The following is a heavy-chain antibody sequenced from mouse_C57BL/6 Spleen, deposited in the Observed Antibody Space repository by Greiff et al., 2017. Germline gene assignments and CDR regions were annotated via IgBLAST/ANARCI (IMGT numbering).Heavy chain of an antibody. CDR3: EGGYDDYAMDY. J-gene: IGHJ4*01. CDR2: INPSSGYT. CDR1: GYTFTSYW. V-gene: IGHV1-7*01. D-gene: IGHD2-2*01. Sequence: QVQLQQSGAELAKPGASVKLSCKASGYTFTSYWMHWVKQRPGQGLEWIGYINPSSGYTKYNQKFKDKATLTADKSSSTAYMQLSSLTYEDSAVYYCEGGYDDYAMDYWGQGTSVTVSS.